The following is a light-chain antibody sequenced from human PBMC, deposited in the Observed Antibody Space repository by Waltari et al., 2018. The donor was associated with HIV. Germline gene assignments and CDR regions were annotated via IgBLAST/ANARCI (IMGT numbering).Light chain of an antibody. CDR2: EGT. CDR1: SSDVGSYNL. Sequence: QSALTQPASVSGSPGQSITISCTGTSSDVGSYNLVSWYQQHPGKAPKFMIYEGTKRPAEVSDRLSGSQSDTTASLTISRLQAEEEAAYRCCSSAANNTVLFGGATKRTVL. CDR3: CSSAANNTVL. J-gene: IGLJ2*01. V-gene: IGLV2-23*01.